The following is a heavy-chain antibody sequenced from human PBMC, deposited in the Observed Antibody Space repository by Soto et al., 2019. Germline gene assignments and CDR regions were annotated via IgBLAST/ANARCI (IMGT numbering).Heavy chain of an antibody. V-gene: IGHV5-51*01. Sequence: GESLKHSCKASGYRFTSYWIGWVRQMPGKGLEWMGIIYPGDSDTRYSPSFQGQVTISADKSISTAYLQWSSLKASDTAMYYCASHTQDYYYGMDVWGQGTTVTVSS. CDR2: IYPGDSDT. J-gene: IGHJ6*02. CDR1: GYRFTSYW. CDR3: ASHTQDYYYGMDV.